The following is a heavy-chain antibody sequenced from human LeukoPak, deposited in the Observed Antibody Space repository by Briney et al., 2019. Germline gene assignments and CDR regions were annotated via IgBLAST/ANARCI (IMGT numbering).Heavy chain of an antibody. CDR3: ARHRGIVGATKSSKAWFDP. CDR2: IYYSGST. D-gene: IGHD1-26*01. Sequence: SETLSLTCTVSGGSISGYYWSWIRQPPGKGLEWIGYIYYSGSTNYNPSLKSRVTISVDTSKNQFSLKLSSVTAADTAVYYCARHRGIVGATKSSKAWFDPWGQGTLVTVSS. V-gene: IGHV4-59*08. CDR1: GGSISGYY. J-gene: IGHJ5*02.